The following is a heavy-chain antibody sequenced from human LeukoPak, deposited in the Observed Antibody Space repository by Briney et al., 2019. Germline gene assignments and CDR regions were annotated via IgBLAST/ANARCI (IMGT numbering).Heavy chain of an antibody. Sequence: SETLSLTCTVSGGSISSSSYYWGWLRQPQGKGLEWIGSIYYSGSTYYNPSLKSRVTISVDTSKNQFPLKLSSVTAADTAVYYCASPGVRGEWFSIDYWGQGTLVTVSS. CDR3: ASPGVRGEWFSIDY. J-gene: IGHJ4*02. D-gene: IGHD3-10*01. CDR2: IYYSGST. V-gene: IGHV4-39*01. CDR1: GGSISSSSYY.